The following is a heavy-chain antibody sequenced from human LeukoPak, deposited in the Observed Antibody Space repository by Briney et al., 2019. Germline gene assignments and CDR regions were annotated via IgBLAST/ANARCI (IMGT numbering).Heavy chain of an antibody. CDR2: INRVGSTS. CDR1: GVTFSSYW. V-gene: IGHV3-74*01. CDR3: ARASSHRIAAGGDY. J-gene: IGHJ4*02. Sequence: PWGSLCLSCAASGVTFSSYWLNWVRQAPGKGLGWVSRINRVGSTSNYAASVRGRVTTSRDTPKSVLCLLMYRLCAENTAVYYCARASSHRIAAGGDYWGQGTLVTVSS. D-gene: IGHD6-13*01.